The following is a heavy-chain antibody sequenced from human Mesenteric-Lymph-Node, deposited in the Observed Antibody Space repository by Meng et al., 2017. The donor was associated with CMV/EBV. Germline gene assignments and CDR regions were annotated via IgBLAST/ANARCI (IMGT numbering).Heavy chain of an antibody. D-gene: IGHD6-13*01. Sequence: GGSLRLSCAASGFTFSSYWMSWVRQAPGKGLEWVANIKQDGSDKDYVDSVRGRFTISRDNARNSVYLQLDSARADDTAVYFCAREAVAGIAAAGEFDSWGQGTLVTVSS. V-gene: IGHV3-7*01. CDR3: AREAVAGIAAAGEFDS. CDR2: IKQDGSDK. J-gene: IGHJ4*02. CDR1: GFTFSSYW.